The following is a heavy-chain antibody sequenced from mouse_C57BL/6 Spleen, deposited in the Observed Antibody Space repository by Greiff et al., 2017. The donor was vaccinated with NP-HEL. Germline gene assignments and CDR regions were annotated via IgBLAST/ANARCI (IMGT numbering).Heavy chain of an antibody. V-gene: IGHV1-50*01. CDR3: ARRRTGKNYFDY. CDR2: IDPSDSYT. Sequence: QVQLQQPGAELVKPGASVKLSCKASGYTFTSYWMQWVKQRPGQGLEWIGEIDPSDSYTNYNQKFKGKATLTVDTSSSTAYMQLSSLTSEDSAVYDCARRRTGKNYFDYWGQGTTLTVAS. CDR1: GYTFTSYW. J-gene: IGHJ2*01. D-gene: IGHD4-1*01.